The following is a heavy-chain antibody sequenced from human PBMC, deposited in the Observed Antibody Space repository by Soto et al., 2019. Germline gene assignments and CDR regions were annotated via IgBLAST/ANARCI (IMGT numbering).Heavy chain of an antibody. CDR1: RETVNGSS. CDR2: INPNSGGT. CDR3: ARGITMVRGVLLDAFDI. V-gene: IGHV1-2*04. Sequence: GAPAEASSEASRETVNGSSMPLARQATRKMLEWMGWINPNSGGTNYAQKFQGWVTMTRDTSISTAYMELSRLRSDDTAVYYCARGITMVRGVLLDAFDIWGQGTMVTVSS. J-gene: IGHJ3*02. D-gene: IGHD3-10*01.